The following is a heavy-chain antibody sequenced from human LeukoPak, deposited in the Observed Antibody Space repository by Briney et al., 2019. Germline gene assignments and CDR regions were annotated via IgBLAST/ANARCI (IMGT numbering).Heavy chain of an antibody. CDR1: GFTVSSNY. Sequence: GGSLRLSCAASGFTVSSNYMSWVRQAPGKGLEWVSVIYSGGSTYYADSVKGRFTISRDNSKNTLYLQMNSLRAEDTAVYYCARDSRRILPSDWGQGTLVTVSS. CDR2: IYSGGST. CDR3: ARDSRRILPSD. V-gene: IGHV3-66*01. D-gene: IGHD2-15*01. J-gene: IGHJ4*02.